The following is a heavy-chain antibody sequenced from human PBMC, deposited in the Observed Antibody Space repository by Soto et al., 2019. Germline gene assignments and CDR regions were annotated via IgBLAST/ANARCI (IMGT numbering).Heavy chain of an antibody. CDR3: ARAFLSGYANGQLAFDY. J-gene: IGHJ4*02. D-gene: IGHD3-22*01. Sequence: GASVKVSCKASGGTFSSYTISWVRQAPGQGLEWMGRIIPILGIANYAQKFQGRVTITADKSTSTAYMELSSLRSEDTAVYYCARAFLSGYANGQLAFDYWGQGTLVTVSS. CDR2: IIPILGIA. CDR1: GGTFSSYT. V-gene: IGHV1-69*02.